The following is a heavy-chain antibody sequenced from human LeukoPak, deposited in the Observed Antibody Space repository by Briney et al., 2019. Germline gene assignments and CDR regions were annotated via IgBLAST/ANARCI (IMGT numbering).Heavy chain of an antibody. J-gene: IGHJ4*02. CDR2: ISSSRYI. CDR1: GFTFSSYS. V-gene: IGHV3-21*01. CDR3: ARGSSGYYYVWAY. Sequence: GGSLRLSCAVSGFTFSSYSMNWVRQAPGKGLEWVSSISSSRYIYYADSVKGRFTISRDNAKNSLYLQMNSLRAEDTAVYYCARGSSGYYYVWAYWGQGTLVTVSS. D-gene: IGHD3-22*01.